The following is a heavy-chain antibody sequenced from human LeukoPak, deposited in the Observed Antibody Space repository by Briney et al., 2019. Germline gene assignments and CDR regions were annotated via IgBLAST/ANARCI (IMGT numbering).Heavy chain of an antibody. J-gene: IGHJ4*02. CDR1: GFTFSSYG. D-gene: IGHD3-3*01. Sequence: GGSLRLSCAASGFTFSSYGMHWVRQAPGKGREWVVVILSGGSKEFYTDSVKGRFTISRDNSKNTLYLQMNSLRAEDTAVYYCAKAGFLEWLWDYWGQGTLVTVSS. V-gene: IGHV3-33*06. CDR2: ILSGGSKE. CDR3: AKAGFLEWLWDY.